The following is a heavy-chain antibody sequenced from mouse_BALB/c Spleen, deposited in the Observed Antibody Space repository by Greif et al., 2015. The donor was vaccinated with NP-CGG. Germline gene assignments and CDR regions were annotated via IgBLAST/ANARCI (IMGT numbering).Heavy chain of an antibody. CDR1: GFTFSSFG. D-gene: IGHD2-1*01. CDR3: ARYGNYGYFDV. CDR2: ISSGSSTI. Sequence: EVKLVESGGGLVQPGGSRKLSCAASGFTFSSFGMHWVRQAPEKGLEWVAYISSGSSTIYYADTVKGRFTIYRDNPKNTLFLQMTSLRSEDTAMYYCARYGNYGYFDVWGAGTTVTVSS. J-gene: IGHJ1*01. V-gene: IGHV5-17*02.